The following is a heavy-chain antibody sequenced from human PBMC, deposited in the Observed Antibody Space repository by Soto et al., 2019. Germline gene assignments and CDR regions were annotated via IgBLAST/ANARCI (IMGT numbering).Heavy chain of an antibody. CDR2: INHRGSA. Sequence: QVQLQQWGAGLLKPSETLSLTCAVYGGSFRGYYWSWIRQPPGKGLEWIGEINHRGSANYNPSVKSRVTTSVATSKTQSSMKLNSVTAADTAMYYCARGSRVKIPAATGRDYYYHGLDVWAQGTAVTVSS. CDR3: ARGSRVKIPAATGRDYYYHGLDV. V-gene: IGHV4-34*01. J-gene: IGHJ6*02. D-gene: IGHD1-26*01. CDR1: GGSFRGYY.